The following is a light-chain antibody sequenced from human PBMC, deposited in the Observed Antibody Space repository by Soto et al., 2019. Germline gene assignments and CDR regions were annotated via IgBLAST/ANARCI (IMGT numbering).Light chain of an antibody. CDR3: DKYNSAVLT. CDR2: AAY. V-gene: IGKV1-27*01. Sequence: DIQMTQSPSSLSASVGDRVTITCRASQGIGNYLAWYQLKPGKVTKLLIYAAYTLQSGVPSRFSGSRSGTAFTLTISSLQHEDVATHYCDKYNSAVLTFGGGTKGEIK. CDR1: QGIGNY. J-gene: IGKJ4*01.